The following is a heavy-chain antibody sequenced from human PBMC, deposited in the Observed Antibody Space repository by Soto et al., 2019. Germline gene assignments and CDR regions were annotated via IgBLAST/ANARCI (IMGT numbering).Heavy chain of an antibody. D-gene: IGHD6-6*01. CDR1: GGTFSSYA. CDR2: IIPIFGTA. Sequence: QVQLVQSGAEVKKPGSSVKVSCKASGGTFSSYAISWVRQAPGQGLEWMGGIIPIFGTANYAQKFQGRVTITXVERTXXAYMELSSLRSEDTAVYYCARAGHEYSSSSEVGGDWGQGTLVTVSS. J-gene: IGHJ4*02. CDR3: ARAGHEYSSSSEVGGD. V-gene: IGHV1-69*05.